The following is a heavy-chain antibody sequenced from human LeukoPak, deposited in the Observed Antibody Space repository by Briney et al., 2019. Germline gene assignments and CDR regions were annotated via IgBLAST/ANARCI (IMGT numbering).Heavy chain of an antibody. D-gene: IGHD2-2*01. V-gene: IGHV4-59*01. CDR1: GGSISSYY. Sequence: SETLSLTCTVSGGSISSYYWGWIRQPPGKGLEWIGYIYYSGSTKYNPSLKSRVTISVDTSKNQFSLKLSSVTAADTAVYYCATVIPAATYNWFDPWGQGTLVTVSS. J-gene: IGHJ5*02. CDR2: IYYSGST. CDR3: ATVIPAATYNWFDP.